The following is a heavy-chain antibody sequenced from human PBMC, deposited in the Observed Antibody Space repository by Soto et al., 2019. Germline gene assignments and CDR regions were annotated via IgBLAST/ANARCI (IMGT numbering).Heavy chain of an antibody. V-gene: IGHV1-69*06. CDR2: IIPIFGTA. CDR1: GGTFSSYA. CDR3: ARSAIGFLEWLNVPFDY. J-gene: IGHJ4*02. Sequence: QVQLVQSGAEVKKPGSSVKVSCKASGGTFSSYAISWVRQAPGQGLXWMGGIIPIFGTANYAQKFQGRVTITADKSTSTAYMELSSLRSEDTAVYYCARSAIGFLEWLNVPFDYWGQGTLVTVSS. D-gene: IGHD3-3*01.